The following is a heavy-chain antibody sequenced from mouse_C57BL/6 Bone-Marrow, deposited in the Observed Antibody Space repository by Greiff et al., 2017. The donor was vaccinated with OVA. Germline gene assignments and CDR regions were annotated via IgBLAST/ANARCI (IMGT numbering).Heavy chain of an antibody. CDR1: GFTFSSYA. Sequence: EVKLMESGGGLVKPGGSLKLSCAASGFTFSSYAMSWVRQTPEKRLEWVATISDGGSYTYYPDNVKGRFTISRDNAKNNLYLQMRHLKSEDTAMYYCARDRLYYFDYWGQGTTLTVSS. J-gene: IGHJ2*01. CDR3: ARDRLYYFDY. V-gene: IGHV5-4*01. D-gene: IGHD3-3*01. CDR2: ISDGGSYT.